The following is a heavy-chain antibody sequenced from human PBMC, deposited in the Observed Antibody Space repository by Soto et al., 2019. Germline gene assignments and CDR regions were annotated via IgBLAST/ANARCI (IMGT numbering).Heavy chain of an antibody. V-gene: IGHV3-33*01. CDR2: IWYDGSNK. Sequence: SLRLSCAASGVTFGSYGMHWVSQAPGKGLEWVAVIWYDGSNKYYADSVKGRFTISRDNSKNTLYLQMNSLRAEDTAVYYCARELKDFVYAFDIWGQGTMVTVSS. CDR3: ARELKDFVYAFDI. J-gene: IGHJ3*02. D-gene: IGHD2-15*01. CDR1: GVTFGSYG.